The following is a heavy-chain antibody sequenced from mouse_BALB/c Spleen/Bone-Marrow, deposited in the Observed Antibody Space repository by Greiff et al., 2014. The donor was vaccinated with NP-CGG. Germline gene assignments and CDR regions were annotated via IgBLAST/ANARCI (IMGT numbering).Heavy chain of an antibody. V-gene: IGHV14-3*02. CDR2: IDPANGKT. Sequence: VHVKQSGAELVKPGASVKLSCTASGFNIKDTYMHWVRQRPEQGLEWIGRIDPANGKTKYDPKFQGKATITADTSSNTAYLQLSSLTSEDTAVYYCARYYYCSSYFDYWGQGTTLTVSS. D-gene: IGHD1-1*01. CDR3: ARYYYCSSYFDY. CDR1: GFNIKDTY. J-gene: IGHJ2*01.